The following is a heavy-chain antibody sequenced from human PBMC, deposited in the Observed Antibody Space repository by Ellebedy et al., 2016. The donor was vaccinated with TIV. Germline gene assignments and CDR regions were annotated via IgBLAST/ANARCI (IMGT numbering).Heavy chain of an antibody. V-gene: IGHV1-46*01. CDR1: GYIFTSDL. Sequence: AASVKVSCKASGYIFTSDLIHWVRQAPGQGLEWMGIINPSGGGTGYAQKFQGRVTMTRDTSASTVYMELSSLTSEDTAMYFCARGLGQTETLTKTGFGDYWGQGTLVTVSS. D-gene: IGHD3-16*01. CDR2: INPSGGGT. J-gene: IGHJ4*02. CDR3: ARGLGQTETLTKTGFGDY.